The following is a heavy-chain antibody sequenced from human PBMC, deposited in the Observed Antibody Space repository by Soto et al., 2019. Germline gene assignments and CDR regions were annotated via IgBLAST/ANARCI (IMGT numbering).Heavy chain of an antibody. CDR2: ISAYNGNT. CDR1: GYTFTSYG. CDR3: ARGMDYYDSSGYYYGY. V-gene: IGHV1-18*04. D-gene: IGHD3-22*01. J-gene: IGHJ4*02. Sequence: GASVKVSCKASGYTFTSYGISWVRQAPGQGLEWMGWISAYNGNTNYAQKLQGRVTMTTDTSTSAAYMELRSLRSDDTAVYYCARGMDYYDSSGYYYGYWGQGTLVTVSS.